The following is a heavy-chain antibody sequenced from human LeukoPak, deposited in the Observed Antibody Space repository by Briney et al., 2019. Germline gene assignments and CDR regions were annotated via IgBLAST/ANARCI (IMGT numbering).Heavy chain of an antibody. CDR2: IYTSGST. CDR1: GGSISSYY. CDR3: AIAYCGSDCYSPYYYYMDV. J-gene: IGHJ6*03. V-gene: IGHV4-4*07. Sequence: PSETLSLTCTVSGGSISSYYWSWIRQPAGKGLEWIGRIYTSGSTNYNPSLKSRVTMSVDTSKNQFSLKLSSVTAADTAVYYCAIAYCGSDCYSPYYYYMDVWGKGTTVTVSS. D-gene: IGHD2-21*01.